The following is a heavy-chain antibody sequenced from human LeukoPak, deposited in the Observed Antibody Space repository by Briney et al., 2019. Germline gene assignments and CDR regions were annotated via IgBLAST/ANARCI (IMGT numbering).Heavy chain of an antibody. V-gene: IGHV5-51*01. Sequence: GESLKISCKGAGYSFTSYWIGWVRQMPGKGLEWMGIIYPGDSDTRYSPSFQGQVTISADKSISTAYLRWSSLKASDTAMYYCARLHCSSTSCPTLYFDYWGQGTLVTVSS. CDR3: ARLHCSSTSCPTLYFDY. J-gene: IGHJ4*02. CDR2: IYPGDSDT. CDR1: GYSFTSYW. D-gene: IGHD2-2*01.